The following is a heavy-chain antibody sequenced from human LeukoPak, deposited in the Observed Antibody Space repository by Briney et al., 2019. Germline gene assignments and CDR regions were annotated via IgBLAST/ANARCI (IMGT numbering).Heavy chain of an antibody. CDR1: GFSLSTRGRC. D-gene: IGHD6-19*01. CDR3: ARMAYSSGSGYYYYYMDV. Sequence: SGPTLVNPPQTLTLTCTFSGFSLSTRGRCVSWIRQPPGKALEWLSRIDWDDDKYYSTSLKTRLTISKDTSKNQVVLTMTNMDPVDTATYYCARMAYSSGSGYYYYYMDVWGKGTTVTVSS. CDR2: IDWDDDK. V-gene: IGHV2-70*11. J-gene: IGHJ6*03.